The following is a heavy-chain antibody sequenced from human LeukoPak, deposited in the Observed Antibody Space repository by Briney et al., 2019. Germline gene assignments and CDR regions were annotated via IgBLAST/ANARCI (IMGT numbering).Heavy chain of an antibody. D-gene: IGHD2-15*01. CDR2: IYPGDSDT. Sequence: GESLKISCKASGYSFTSYWIGWVRQMPGKGLEWMGIIYPGDSDTRYSPPFQGQVTISVDKSISTACLQWSSLKASDTAMYYCARRGFCSGGSCYSAPFDFWGQGTMVTVSS. CDR1: GYSFTSYW. J-gene: IGHJ3*01. V-gene: IGHV5-51*01. CDR3: ARRGFCSGGSCYSAPFDF.